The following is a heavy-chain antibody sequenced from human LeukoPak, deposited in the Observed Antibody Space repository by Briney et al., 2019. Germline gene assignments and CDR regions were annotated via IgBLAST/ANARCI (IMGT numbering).Heavy chain of an antibody. D-gene: IGHD6-13*01. CDR1: GFTFSSYS. CDR3: ARVRSSPRYYFDY. V-gene: IGHV3-21*01. J-gene: IGHJ4*02. CDR2: ISSSSSYI. Sequence: GGSLRLSCAASGFTFSSYSMNWVCQAPGKGLEWVSSISSSSSYIYYADSVKGRFTISRDNAKNSLYLQMNSLRAEDTAVYYCARVRSSPRYYFDYWGQGTLVTVSS.